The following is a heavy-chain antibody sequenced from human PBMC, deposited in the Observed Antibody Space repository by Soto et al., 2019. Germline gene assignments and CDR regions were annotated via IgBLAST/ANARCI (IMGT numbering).Heavy chain of an antibody. CDR3: ARAHYGDYGYGMDV. CDR1: GDSISSGGYS. D-gene: IGHD4-17*01. CDR2: IYHSGST. J-gene: IGHJ6*02. V-gene: IGHV4-30-2*01. Sequence: QLQLQESGSGLVKPSQTLSLTCAVSGDSISSGGYSWSWIRQPPGKGLEWIGYIYHSGSTYYNPSRKSRVTISVDRSKNQFSLKLSSVTAADTAVYYCARAHYGDYGYGMDVWGQGTTVTVSS.